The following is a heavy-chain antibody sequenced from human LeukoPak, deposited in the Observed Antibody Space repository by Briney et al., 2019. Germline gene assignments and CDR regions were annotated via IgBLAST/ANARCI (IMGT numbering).Heavy chain of an antibody. D-gene: IGHD6-13*01. J-gene: IGHJ4*02. Sequence: ASVKVSCKASGYTFTGYYMHWVRQAPGQGLEWMGWINPNSGGTNYAQKFQGRVTMTRDTSITTAFMELSGLRADDTAVYYCARIVIAATGPGNFDYWGQGTLVTVSS. V-gene: IGHV1-2*02. CDR1: GYTFTGYY. CDR2: INPNSGGT. CDR3: ARIVIAATGPGNFDY.